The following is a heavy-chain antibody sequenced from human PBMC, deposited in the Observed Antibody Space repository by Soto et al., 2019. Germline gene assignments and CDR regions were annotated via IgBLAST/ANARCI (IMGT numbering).Heavy chain of an antibody. CDR2: ISYDGSNK. V-gene: IGHV3-30*18. CDR1: GFTFSSYG. Sequence: GGSLRLSCAASGFTFSSYGMHWVRQAPGKGLEWVAVISYDGSNKYYADSVKGRFTISRDNSKNTLYLQMNSLRAEDTAVYYCAKESSSLDLVSAYYYYYMDVWGKGTTVTVSS. CDR3: AKESSSLDLVSAYYYYYMDV. J-gene: IGHJ6*03. D-gene: IGHD6-6*01.